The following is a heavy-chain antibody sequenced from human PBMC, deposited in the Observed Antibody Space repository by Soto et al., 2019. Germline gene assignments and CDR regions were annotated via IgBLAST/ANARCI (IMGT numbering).Heavy chain of an antibody. J-gene: IGHJ3*02. D-gene: IGHD4-17*01. CDR3: AREIPTTVTSFAFDM. Sequence: QAQLVQSGGEVKKPGASVKVSCKASGYTFTSYGVTWVRQAPGQGLEWMGWISGYNGNTNYAQKIQGRVTMNTDTSTNTGYMELRSLSSDDTAVYYCAREIPTTVTSFAFDMWGQGTMVTVSS. CDR2: ISGYNGNT. V-gene: IGHV1-18*01. CDR1: GYTFTSYG.